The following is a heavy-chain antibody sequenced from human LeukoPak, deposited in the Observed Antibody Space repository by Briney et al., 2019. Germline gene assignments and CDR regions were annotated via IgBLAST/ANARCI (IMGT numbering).Heavy chain of an antibody. CDR3: AREGTYNSAWNDAFDV. V-gene: IGHV3-53*01. CDR1: GFTVSSNY. CDR2: IFSGGNT. Sequence: PGGSLRLSCAASGFTVSSNYMSWVRQAPGKGLEWVSGIFSGGNTYYADSVKGRFTISRDNSKNTLYLQMNSLRAEDTAVYYCAREGTYNSAWNDAFDVWGQGTMVTVSS. D-gene: IGHD6-19*01. J-gene: IGHJ3*01.